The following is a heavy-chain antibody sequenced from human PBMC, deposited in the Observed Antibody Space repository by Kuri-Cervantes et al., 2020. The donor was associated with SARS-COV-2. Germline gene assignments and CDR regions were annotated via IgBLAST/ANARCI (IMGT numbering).Heavy chain of an antibody. CDR1: GGSISSHY. Sequence: SETLSLTCTVSGGSISSHYWSWIRQPPGKGLEWIGYIYYSGSTNYNPSLKSRVTISVDTSKNQFSLKLSSVTAADTAVYYCARLAGYSSSWYLYWYFDLWGRGTLVTVSS. D-gene: IGHD6-13*01. CDR3: ARLAGYSSSWYLYWYFDL. CDR2: IYYSGST. V-gene: IGHV4-59*11. J-gene: IGHJ2*01.